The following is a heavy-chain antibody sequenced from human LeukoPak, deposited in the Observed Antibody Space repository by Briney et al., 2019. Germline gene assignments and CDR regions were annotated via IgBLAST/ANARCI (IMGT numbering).Heavy chain of an antibody. CDR2: ISTYNGKT. CDR1: GYTSSSYG. D-gene: IGHD1-1*01. Sequence: ASVKVSCKSSGYTSSSYGISWMRQAPGQGLEWMGWISTYNGKTNYAQEFQGRVTMSTDTSTSTAYMEVRSLRSDDTAVYYCARDVPGSIGTTARFDPWGQGTLVTVSS. V-gene: IGHV1-18*01. J-gene: IGHJ5*02. CDR3: ARDVPGSIGTTARFDP.